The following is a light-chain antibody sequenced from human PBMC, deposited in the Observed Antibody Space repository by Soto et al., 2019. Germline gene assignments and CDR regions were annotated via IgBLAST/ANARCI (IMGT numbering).Light chain of an antibody. J-gene: IGKJ1*01. CDR2: KAS. CDR1: QSISSW. CDR3: QQYNSYSSVT. V-gene: IGKV1-5*03. Sequence: DIQMTQSPSTLSASVGDRGTITCRASQSISSWLAWYQQKPGKAPKLLIYKASSLESGVPSRFSGSGSGTEFTLTISSLQPDDFAAYYCQQYNSYSSVTFGQGTKVDIK.